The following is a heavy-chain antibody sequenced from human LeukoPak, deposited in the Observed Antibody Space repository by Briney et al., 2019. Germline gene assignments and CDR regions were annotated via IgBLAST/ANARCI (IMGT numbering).Heavy chain of an antibody. V-gene: IGHV1-2*02. J-gene: IGHJ3*02. CDR1: GYTFTGYY. D-gene: IGHD3-22*01. CDR3: ARERAPYNYVRGGFYYSPVPFVI. CDR2: INPNSGGT. Sequence: ASVKVSCKASGYTFTGYYMHWVRQAPGQGLEWMGWINPNSGGTNYAQKFQGRVTMTRDTSISTAYMELSRLRSDDTAVYYCARERAPYNYVRGGFYYSPVPFVIWGQGQLSTVSS.